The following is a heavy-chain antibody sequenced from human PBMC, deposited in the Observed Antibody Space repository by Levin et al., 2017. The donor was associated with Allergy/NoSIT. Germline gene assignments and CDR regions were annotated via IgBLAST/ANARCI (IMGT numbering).Heavy chain of an antibody. J-gene: IGHJ4*02. Sequence: LSLTCAASGFTFGDYYMTWIRRAPGKGLEWVSYISGSGSIIYYGDSVKGRFTISRDNAKNSLYLQMDSLRAEDTAVYYCARVTRCGGDCYFLDYWGQGALVTVSS. D-gene: IGHD2-21*02. CDR3: ARVTRCGGDCYFLDY. CDR1: GFTFGDYY. V-gene: IGHV3-11*01. CDR2: ISGSGSII.